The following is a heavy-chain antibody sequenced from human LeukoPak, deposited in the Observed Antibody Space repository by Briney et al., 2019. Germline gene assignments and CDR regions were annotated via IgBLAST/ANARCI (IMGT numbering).Heavy chain of an antibody. CDR1: GFSLSNYW. D-gene: IGHD3-22*01. CDR2: ISSSGSTI. CDR3: ARMTGYYDGSGYYYSDY. J-gene: IGHJ4*02. V-gene: IGHV3-48*04. Sequence: PGGSLRLSCAASGFSLSNYWMNWVRQAPGKGLEWVSYISSSGSTIYYADSVKGRFTISRDNAKNSLYLQMNSLRAEDTAVYYCARMTGYYDGSGYYYSDYWGQGTLVTVSS.